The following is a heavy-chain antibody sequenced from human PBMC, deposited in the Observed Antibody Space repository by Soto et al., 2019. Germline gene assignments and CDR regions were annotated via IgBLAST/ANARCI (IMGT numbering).Heavy chain of an antibody. D-gene: IGHD3-9*01. CDR1: GYTFTSYE. J-gene: IGHJ6*02. CDR2: INPNSGGT. Sequence: GASVKVSCKASGYTFTSYEINWVRQATGQGLEWMGWINPNSGGTNYAQKFQGWVTMTRDTSISTAYMELSRLRSDDTAVYYCARMGRLDTLTGYFLIGMDVWGQGTTVTVSS. CDR3: ARMGRLDTLTGYFLIGMDV. V-gene: IGHV1-2*04.